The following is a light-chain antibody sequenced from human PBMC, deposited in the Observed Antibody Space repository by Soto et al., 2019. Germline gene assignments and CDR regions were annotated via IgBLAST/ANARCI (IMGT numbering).Light chain of an antibody. CDR2: AAS. CDR1: QAIGNY. J-gene: IGKJ3*01. Sequence: DIQVTQFPSSLSASVGDRITITCRASQAIGNYLAWYQQKPGKVPKLLIYAASTLQSGVPSRFSGSRSRTDFTLTVISLQPEDVATYYCQKYNSDPLTFGPGTKVEIK. V-gene: IGKV1-27*01. CDR3: QKYNSDPLT.